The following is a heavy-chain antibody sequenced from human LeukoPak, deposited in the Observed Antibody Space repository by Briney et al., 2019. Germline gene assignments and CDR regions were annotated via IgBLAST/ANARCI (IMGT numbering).Heavy chain of an antibody. Sequence: PGGSLRLSCEASGFTFSNAWMSWVRQAPGKGLEWLGRIKSKIGGGTTDYAVPVKGRFTISRDDSKNTLYLQMNSLKTEDTAVYYCTTLDDWGQGTLATASS. CDR2: IKSKIGGGTT. V-gene: IGHV3-15*01. CDR3: TTLDD. CDR1: GFTFSNAW. J-gene: IGHJ4*02.